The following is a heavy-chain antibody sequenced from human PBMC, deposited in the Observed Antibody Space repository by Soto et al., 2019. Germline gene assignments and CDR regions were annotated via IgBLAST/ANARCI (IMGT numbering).Heavy chain of an antibody. J-gene: IGHJ1*01. Sequence: QVQLVESGGGVVQPGRSLRLSCAASGFTFSTYGFHWARQAPGKGLEWVADISNDGSKTSYADSVKGRYIISRDYSKNTLYLQMNSLRAEDTAVYHCAKRGDWGSHKYLQEWRQGTLVTVSS. CDR3: AKRGDWGSHKYLQE. V-gene: IGHV3-30*18. D-gene: IGHD3-16*01. CDR2: ISNDGSKT. CDR1: GFTFSTYG.